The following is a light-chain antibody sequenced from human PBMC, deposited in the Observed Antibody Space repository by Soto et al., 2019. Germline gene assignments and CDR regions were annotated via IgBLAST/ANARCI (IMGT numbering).Light chain of an antibody. CDR3: QQYNNWPSTWT. J-gene: IGKJ1*01. CDR2: GAS. Sequence: EIVMTQSPATLSVSPGERATLSCRASQSVSSNLAWYQQKPGQAPRLLIYGASTRATGIPARFGGSGSGTEFTLTISGLQSEDFAVYYCQQYNNWPSTWTFGQGTKVEIK. V-gene: IGKV3-15*01. CDR1: QSVSSN.